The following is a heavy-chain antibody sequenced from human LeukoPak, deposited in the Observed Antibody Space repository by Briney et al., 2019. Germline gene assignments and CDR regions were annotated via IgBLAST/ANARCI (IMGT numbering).Heavy chain of an antibody. D-gene: IGHD2-15*01. CDR3: ARGLKGYCSGGSCSWFDP. Sequence: SETLSLTCAAYGGSFSGYYWSWIRQPPGKGLEWIGEINHSGSTNYNPSLKSRVTISVDTSKNQFSLKLSSVTAADTAVYYCARGLKGYCSGGSCSWFDPWGQGTLVTVSS. V-gene: IGHV4-34*01. CDR1: GGSFSGYY. CDR2: INHSGST. J-gene: IGHJ5*02.